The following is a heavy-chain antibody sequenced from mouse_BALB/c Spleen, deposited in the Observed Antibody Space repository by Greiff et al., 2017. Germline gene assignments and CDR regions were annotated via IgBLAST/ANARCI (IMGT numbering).Heavy chain of an antibody. V-gene: IGHV1-15*01. Sequence: VQRVESGAELVRPGASVTLSCKASGYTFTDYEMHWVKQTPVHGLEWIGAIDPETGGTAYNQKFKGKATLTADKSSSTAYMELRSLTSEDSAVYYCTRGTYFDYWGQGTTLTVSS. CDR1: GYTFTDYE. CDR2: IDPETGGT. CDR3: TRGTYFDY. J-gene: IGHJ2*01. D-gene: IGHD3-3*01.